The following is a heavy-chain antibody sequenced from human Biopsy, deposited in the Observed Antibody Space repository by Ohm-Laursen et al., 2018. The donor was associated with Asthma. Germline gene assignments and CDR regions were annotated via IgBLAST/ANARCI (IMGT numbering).Heavy chain of an antibody. CDR3: AREKVIESRGFQNWFDP. V-gene: IGHV3-33*01. Sequence: SLRLSCTAPGFTFSRHALHWVRQAPGKGLEWVAGIYYDGSRKYYTESVKGRFTISRDNSKNRLYLEMASLRAEDTAVYYCAREKVIESRGFQNWFDPWGQGTLVHVSS. J-gene: IGHJ5*02. D-gene: IGHD3-16*02. CDR2: IYYDGSRK. CDR1: GFTFSRHA.